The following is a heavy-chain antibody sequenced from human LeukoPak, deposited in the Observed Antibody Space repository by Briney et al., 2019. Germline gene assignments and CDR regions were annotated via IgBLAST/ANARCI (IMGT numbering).Heavy chain of an antibody. CDR1: GFTFSSYA. V-gene: IGHV3-23*01. Sequence: GGSLRLSCAASGFTFSSYAMSWVRQAPGEGLEWVSTISASGDNTYNADSVKGRFTISRDNSKNTLYLQMSSLRAEDTAIYYCAKFHMAAGTVDYFDCWGQGTLVIVSS. CDR2: ISASGDNT. J-gene: IGHJ4*02. D-gene: IGHD6-13*01. CDR3: AKFHMAAGTVDYFDC.